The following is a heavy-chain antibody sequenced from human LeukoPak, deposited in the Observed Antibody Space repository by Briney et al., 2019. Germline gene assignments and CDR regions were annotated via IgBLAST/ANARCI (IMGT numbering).Heavy chain of an antibody. CDR1: GFTFSDYY. J-gene: IGHJ4*02. V-gene: IGHV3-11*01. CDR2: ISSSGTTI. D-gene: IGHD4-17*01. CDR3: VRDRTGDYIS. Sequence: GGSLRLSCAAAGFTFSDYYMTWIRQAPGKGREWISHISSSGTTIYYADSGKGRFTISRDNAKNSLYLQMNSLRAEDTAIYYCVRDRTGDYISWGQGTLVTVSS.